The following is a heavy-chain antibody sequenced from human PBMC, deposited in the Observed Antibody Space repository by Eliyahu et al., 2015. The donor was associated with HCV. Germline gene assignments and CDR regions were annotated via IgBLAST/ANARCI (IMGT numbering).Heavy chain of an antibody. D-gene: IGHD3-10*01. V-gene: IGHV4-34*01. J-gene: IGHJ6*02. CDR3: VRGRYYYGSDNVRYHYGMDV. CDR2: T. Sequence: TNYKSSLKSRVTISLDTSKRQFSLKLSSVTAADTAVYYCVRGRYYYGSDNVRYHYGMDVWGQGTTVTVSS.